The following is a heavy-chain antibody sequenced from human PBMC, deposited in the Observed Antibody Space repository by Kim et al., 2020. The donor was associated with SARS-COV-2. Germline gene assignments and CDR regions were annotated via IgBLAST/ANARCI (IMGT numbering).Heavy chain of an antibody. CDR1: GFTFSSYA. CDR2: ISGSGGST. D-gene: IGHD6-19*01. V-gene: IGHV3-23*01. CDR3: VKDNIQWLVPDYYYYYGMDV. J-gene: IGHJ6*02. Sequence: GGSLRLSCAASGFTFSSYAMSWVRQAPGKGLEWVSAISGSGGSTYYADSVKGRFTISRDNSKNTLYLQMNSLRAEDTAVYYCVKDNIQWLVPDYYYYYGMDVWGQGTTVTVSS.